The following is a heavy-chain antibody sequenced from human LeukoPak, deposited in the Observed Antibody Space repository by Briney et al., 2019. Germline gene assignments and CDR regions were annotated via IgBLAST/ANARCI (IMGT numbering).Heavy chain of an antibody. J-gene: IGHJ4*02. CDR3: AREGLGEFTLDY. CDR2: ISTSNGDT. D-gene: IGHD3-16*01. CDR1: VYTFSTYG. V-gene: IGHV1-18*01. Sequence: ASVKVSCKASVYTFSTYGISWVRQTPGQGLEWMGWISTSNGDTKYAQKLQGRVTITTDTSTSTAYMELRNLRSEDTAVYYCAREGLGEFTLDYWGQGTLVTVS.